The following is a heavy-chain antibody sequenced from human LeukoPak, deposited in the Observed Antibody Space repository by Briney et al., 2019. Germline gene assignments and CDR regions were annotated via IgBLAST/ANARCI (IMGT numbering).Heavy chain of an antibody. D-gene: IGHD6-13*01. V-gene: IGHV4-34*01. CDR1: GGSFSGYY. Sequence: PSETLSLTCAVYGGSFSGYYWSWIRQPPGKGLEWIGEINHSGSTNYNPSLKSRVTISVDTSKNQFSLKLSSVTAADTAVYYCARQSSSWFYWYFDLWGRGTLVTVSS. J-gene: IGHJ2*01. CDR2: INHSGST. CDR3: ARQSSSWFYWYFDL.